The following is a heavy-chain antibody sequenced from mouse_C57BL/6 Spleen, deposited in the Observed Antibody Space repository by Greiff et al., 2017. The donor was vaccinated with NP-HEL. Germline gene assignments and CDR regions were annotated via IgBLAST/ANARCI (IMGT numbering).Heavy chain of an antibody. CDR2: IYPGDGDT. CDR3: ARSGNYRDYYAMDY. CDR1: GYAFSSSW. J-gene: IGHJ4*01. D-gene: IGHD2-1*01. Sequence: VQLQQSGPELVKPGASVKISCKASGYAFSSSWMNWVKQRPGKGLEWIGRIYPGDGDTKYTGKFKGKATLTADKSSSTAYIQLSSLTSEDSAVYFCARSGNYRDYYAMDYWGQGTSVTVSS. V-gene: IGHV1-82*01.